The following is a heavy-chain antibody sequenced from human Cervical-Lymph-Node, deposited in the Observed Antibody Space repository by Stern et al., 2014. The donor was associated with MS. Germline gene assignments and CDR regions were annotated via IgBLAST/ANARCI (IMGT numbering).Heavy chain of an antibody. Sequence: EVQLEESGAEVKKPGESLRISCKGSGDSFTNYWIGWVRQMPGKGLDWMGIIFPDDSSTRYSPSFQGQVTISADKSITTAYLQWSSLKASDTAMYYCARRYADYYDSWGQGTLVTVSS. CDR3: ARRYADYYDS. CDR2: IFPDDSST. CDR1: GDSFTNYW. J-gene: IGHJ4*02. D-gene: IGHD3-16*01. V-gene: IGHV5-51*01.